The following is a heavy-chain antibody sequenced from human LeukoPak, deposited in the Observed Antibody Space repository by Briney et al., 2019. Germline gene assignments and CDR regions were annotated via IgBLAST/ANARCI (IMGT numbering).Heavy chain of an antibody. Sequence: GGFLRLSCAVSGFTFSTYWMSWVRQAPGKGLEWVANIKQDGSEKYYVDSVKGRFTISRDNVKNSLYLQMNSLRAEDTAVYYCARDWAYTGGSYGVDWGQGTLVTVSS. D-gene: IGHD1-26*01. J-gene: IGHJ4*02. CDR2: IKQDGSEK. CDR1: GFTFSTYW. CDR3: ARDWAYTGGSYGVD. V-gene: IGHV3-7*01.